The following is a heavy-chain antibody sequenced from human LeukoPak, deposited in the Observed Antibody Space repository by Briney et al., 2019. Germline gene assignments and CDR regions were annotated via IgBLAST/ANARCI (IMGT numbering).Heavy chain of an antibody. V-gene: IGHV1-2*04. CDR3: ARELVGGDY. J-gene: IGHJ4*01. CDR1: GYTFTDYY. CDR2: INLYSGGA. D-gene: IGHD1-26*01. Sequence: GASVKVSCKASGYTFTDYYMHWVRQAPGQGLEWMGCINLYSGGAHYAQKFQDWLSMTRDTSINTAYMELSSLRSEDTAVYYCARELVGGDYWXXGTLVTVSS.